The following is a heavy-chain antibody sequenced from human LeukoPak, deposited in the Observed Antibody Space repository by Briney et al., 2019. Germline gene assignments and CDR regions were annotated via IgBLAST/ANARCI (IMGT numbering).Heavy chain of an antibody. CDR2: IYDSGFLYGSGST. V-gene: IGHV4-61*01. D-gene: IGHD3-10*01. CDR3: ARTSVLLWFGESPVGQYYFDY. CDR1: GYSLSSGFF. Sequence: SETLSLTCTVSGYSLSSGFFCDWIRQPPGKGLEWIGYIYDSGFLYGSGSTNYNLSLKSRVTISVDTSKNQFSLKLSSVTAADTAVYYCARTSVLLWFGESPVGQYYFDYWGQGTLVTVSS. J-gene: IGHJ4*02.